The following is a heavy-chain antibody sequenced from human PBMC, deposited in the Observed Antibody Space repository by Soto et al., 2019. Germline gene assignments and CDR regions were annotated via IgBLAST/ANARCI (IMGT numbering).Heavy chain of an antibody. D-gene: IGHD2-21*02. Sequence: QVQLVESGGGVVQPGRSLRLSCAASGFTFSSYAMHWVRQAPGKGLEWVAVISYDGSNKYYADSVKGRFTISRDNSKNTLYLQMNSLRAEDTAVYYCARECDETIDYWGQGTLVTVSS. CDR2: ISYDGSNK. J-gene: IGHJ4*02. V-gene: IGHV3-30-3*01. CDR1: GFTFSSYA. CDR3: ARECDETIDY.